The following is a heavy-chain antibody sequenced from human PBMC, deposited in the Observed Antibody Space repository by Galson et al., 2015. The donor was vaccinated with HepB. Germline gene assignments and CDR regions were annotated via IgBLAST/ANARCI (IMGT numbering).Heavy chain of an antibody. Sequence: ETLSLTCTVSGGSIRSSSYYWGWIRQPPGTGLEWIGTFYYRESPYYNPSLKSRVTISEDSSKNQFSLKLTFVTAADTAVYYCARHILDTSAFFDYWGQGTLVAVSS. CDR1: GGSIRSSSYY. J-gene: IGHJ4*02. CDR3: ARHILDTSAFFDY. V-gene: IGHV4-39*01. D-gene: IGHD3-10*01. CDR2: FYYRESP.